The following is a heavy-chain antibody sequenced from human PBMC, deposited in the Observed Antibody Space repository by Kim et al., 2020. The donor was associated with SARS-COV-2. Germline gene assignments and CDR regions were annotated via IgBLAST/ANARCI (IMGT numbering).Heavy chain of an antibody. Sequence: GGSLRLSCAASGFTFNSHDMSWFRQAPEKGLEWISYIAPSGATFYADSVKGRFTISGDTSKNTVSLQMNSPRAEDTAVYYCARGHVADWGQGTLVTVSS. CDR2: IAPSGAT. V-gene: IGHV3-23*01. D-gene: IGHD5-12*01. CDR3: ARGHVAD. J-gene: IGHJ4*02. CDR1: GFTFNSHD.